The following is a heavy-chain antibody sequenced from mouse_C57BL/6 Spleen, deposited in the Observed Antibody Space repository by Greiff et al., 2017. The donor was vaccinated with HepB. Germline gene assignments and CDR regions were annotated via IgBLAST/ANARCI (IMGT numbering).Heavy chain of an antibody. Sequence: VQLQQSGPELVKPGASVKISCKASGYAFSSSWMNWVKQRPGKGLEWIGRIYPGDGDTNYNGKFKGKATLTADKSSSTAYMQLSSLTSEDSAVYFCARCYYYGSSYGWYFDVWGTGTTVTVSS. J-gene: IGHJ1*03. CDR2: IYPGDGDT. V-gene: IGHV1-82*01. CDR3: ARCYYYGSSYGWYFDV. CDR1: GYAFSSSW. D-gene: IGHD1-1*01.